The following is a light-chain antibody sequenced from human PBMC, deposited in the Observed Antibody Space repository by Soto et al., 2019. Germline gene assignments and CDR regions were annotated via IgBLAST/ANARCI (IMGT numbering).Light chain of an antibody. CDR2: GNS. CDR3: RAYDSGLSGAEI. V-gene: IGLV1-40*01. CDR1: SSNIGAGHD. Sequence: QSVLTQPPSASGAPGQRVTISCTGSSSNIGAGHDVHCYQHLQGTAPKLLTYGNSNRPSGVPDRFSGSKSGTSASLAITGLQAADEADYYCRAYDSGLSGAEIFGTGTKLTVL. J-gene: IGLJ1*01.